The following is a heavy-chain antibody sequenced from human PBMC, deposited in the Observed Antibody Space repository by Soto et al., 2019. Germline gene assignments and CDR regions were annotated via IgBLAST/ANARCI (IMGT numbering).Heavy chain of an antibody. CDR1: GGSIRSYY. CDR3: ATHRPSSYYGMDV. J-gene: IGHJ6*02. CDR2: IYYSGSI. V-gene: IGHV4-59*08. Sequence: LETMSLTCTVSGGSIRSYYWSWIRQPPGKGLEWIGYIYYSGSINYNPSLKSRVTISVDTSKNQFSLKLSSVTAADTAVYYCATHRPSSYYGMDVWGHGTTVTVSS. D-gene: IGHD6-6*01.